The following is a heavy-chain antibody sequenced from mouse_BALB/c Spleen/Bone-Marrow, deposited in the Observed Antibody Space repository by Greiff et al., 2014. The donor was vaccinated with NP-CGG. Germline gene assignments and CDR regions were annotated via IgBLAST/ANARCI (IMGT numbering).Heavy chain of an antibody. V-gene: IGHV1S56*01. J-gene: IGHJ4*01. CDR1: GYTFTSYH. CDR2: IFPGNVNT. Sequence: QVQLKESGPELVKPGASVRISCKASGYTFTSYHIHWVKQRPGQGLEWIGWIFPGNVNTKYNEKFKGKATLTADKSSSTAYMQLSSLTSEDSAVYFCARDTMDYWGQGTSVTVSS. CDR3: ARDTMDY.